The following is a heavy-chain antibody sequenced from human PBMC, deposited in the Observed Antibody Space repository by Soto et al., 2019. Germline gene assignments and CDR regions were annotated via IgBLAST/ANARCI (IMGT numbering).Heavy chain of an antibody. CDR2: IYPGDSDT. J-gene: IGHJ3*02. CDR1: GYSFTSYW. D-gene: IGHD2-2*01. V-gene: IGHV5-51*01. Sequence: GESLKISCKGSGYSFTSYWIGWVRQMPGKGLEWMGIIYPGDSDTRYSPSFQGQVTISADKSISTAYLQWSSLKASDTVIYYCASYCSSTSCHRPNAFDIWGQGTMVTVS. CDR3: ASYCSSTSCHRPNAFDI.